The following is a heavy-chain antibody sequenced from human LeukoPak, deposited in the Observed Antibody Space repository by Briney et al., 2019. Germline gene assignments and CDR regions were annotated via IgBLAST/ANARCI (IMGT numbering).Heavy chain of an antibody. Sequence: GGSLRLSCAASGFTFSSYGMHWVRQAPGKGLEWVAFIRYDGSNKYYADSVKGRFAISRDNSKNTLYLQMNSLRAEDTAVYYCAKALWFGEPFDPWGQGTLVTVSS. CDR2: IRYDGSNK. J-gene: IGHJ5*02. CDR3: AKALWFGEPFDP. D-gene: IGHD3-10*01. V-gene: IGHV3-30*02. CDR1: GFTFSSYG.